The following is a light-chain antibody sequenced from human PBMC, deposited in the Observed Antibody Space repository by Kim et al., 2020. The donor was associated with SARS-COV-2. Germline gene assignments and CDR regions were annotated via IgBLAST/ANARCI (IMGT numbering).Light chain of an antibody. V-gene: IGLV3-19*01. CDR1: SLRTYF. CDR2: GKN. CDR3: SSRDSGPYHVV. J-gene: IGLJ2*01. Sequence: SSELTQDPLVSVALGQTVRITCQGDSLRTYFASWYQQKPGQAPRLVFLGKNIRPSVIPDRFSGSTSGDTASLTITGAQAEDEADYYCSSRDSGPYHVVFGGGTQLPVL.